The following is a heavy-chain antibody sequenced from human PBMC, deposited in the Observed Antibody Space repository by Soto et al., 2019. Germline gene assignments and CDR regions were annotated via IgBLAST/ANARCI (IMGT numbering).Heavy chain of an antibody. CDR3: ARLVVVAPVANA. V-gene: IGHV4-39*02. CDR1: GGSINYNSYH. J-gene: IGHJ5*02. Sequence: SETLSLTCSVSGGSINYNSYHWGWIRQPPGQGLEWIGSIFYTGTTFYNPSLESRVTMSVDTSKNSFSLHLTSVTAADTAVYFCARLVVVAPVANAWGQGTLVTSPQ. D-gene: IGHD2-2*01. CDR2: IFYTGTT.